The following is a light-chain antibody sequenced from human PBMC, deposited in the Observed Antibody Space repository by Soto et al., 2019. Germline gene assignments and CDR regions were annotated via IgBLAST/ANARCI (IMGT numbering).Light chain of an antibody. Sequence: DIQMTQSPSSLSASVGDRVTITCRASQGISNYLAWYQQKPGKVPKLLIYAASTLQSEVPSRFSGSGSGTDFTLTISSLQPEDVATYYCQKYNSAPALTFGGGTKVEIK. CDR3: QKYNSAPALT. CDR2: AAS. J-gene: IGKJ4*01. CDR1: QGISNY. V-gene: IGKV1-27*01.